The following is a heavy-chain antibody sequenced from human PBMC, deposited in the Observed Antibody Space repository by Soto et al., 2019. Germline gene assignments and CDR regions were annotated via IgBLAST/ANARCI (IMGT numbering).Heavy chain of an antibody. Sequence: GGSLRLSCAASGFTFSDYYMSWIRQAPGKGLEWVSYISSSSSYTNYADSVKGRFTISRDNAKNSLYLQMNSLRAEDTAVYYCARDGSGYYDTAGYFQHWGQGTLVTVSS. CDR2: ISSSSSYT. CDR3: ARDGSGYYDTAGYFQH. D-gene: IGHD3-22*01. V-gene: IGHV3-11*05. J-gene: IGHJ1*01. CDR1: GFTFSDYY.